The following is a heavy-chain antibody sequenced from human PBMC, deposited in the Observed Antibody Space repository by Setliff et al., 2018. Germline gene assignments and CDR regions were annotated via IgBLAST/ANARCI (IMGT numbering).Heavy chain of an antibody. CDR3: ARIKWFGETDCFDS. J-gene: IGHJ5*01. Sequence: SETLSLTCAVYGGSFSGYYWSWIRQPPGKGLEWIGEISHSGITNYNPSLKSRVTMSVDTSKNQFSLKLNSLTAADTAVYYCARIKWFGETDCFDSWGQGTLVTVSS. D-gene: IGHD3-10*01. V-gene: IGHV4-34*01. CDR2: ISHSGIT. CDR1: GGSFSGYY.